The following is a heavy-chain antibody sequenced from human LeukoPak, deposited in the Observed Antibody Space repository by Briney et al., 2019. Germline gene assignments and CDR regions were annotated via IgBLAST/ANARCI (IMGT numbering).Heavy chain of an antibody. CDR1: GFTFSSYG. CDR3: ARCASRGAALGPVDY. J-gene: IGHJ4*02. CDR2: ISYDGSNK. V-gene: IGHV3-30*03. D-gene: IGHD6-6*01. Sequence: PGGSLRLSCAASGFTFSSYGMHWVRQAPGKGLEWVAVISYDGSNKYYADSVKGRFTISRDNSKNTLYLQMNSLRAEDTAVYYCARCASRGAALGPVDYWGQGTLVTVSS.